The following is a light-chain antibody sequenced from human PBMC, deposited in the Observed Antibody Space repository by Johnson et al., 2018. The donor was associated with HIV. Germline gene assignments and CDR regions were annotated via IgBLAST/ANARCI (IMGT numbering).Light chain of an antibody. V-gene: IGLV1-51*01. CDR2: DNN. J-gene: IGLJ1*01. CDR3: GTWDSSLSAGRYV. Sequence: QSALTQPPSVSAAPGQKVTISCSGSSSNIGNNYVSWYRQLPGTAPKLLIYDNNKRPSGIPDRFSGSKSGTSATLGITGLQTGDEADYYCGTWDSSLSAGRYVFGTGTKVTVL. CDR1: SSNIGNNY.